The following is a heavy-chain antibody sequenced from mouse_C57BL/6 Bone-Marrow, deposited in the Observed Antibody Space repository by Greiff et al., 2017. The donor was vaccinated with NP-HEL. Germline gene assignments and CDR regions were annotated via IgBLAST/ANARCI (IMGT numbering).Heavy chain of an antibody. D-gene: IGHD2-4*01. CDR2: ISSGGSYT. J-gene: IGHJ4*01. CDR1: GFTFSSYG. CDR3: ARRDYGFYARDY. V-gene: IGHV5-6*01. Sequence: EVMLVESGGDLVKPGGSLKLSCAASGFTFSSYGMSWVRQTPDKRLEWVATISSGGSYTYYPDSVKGRFTVSRDNAKNTLYLQMSSLKSEDAAMYYCARRDYGFYARDYWGQGTSVTVSS.